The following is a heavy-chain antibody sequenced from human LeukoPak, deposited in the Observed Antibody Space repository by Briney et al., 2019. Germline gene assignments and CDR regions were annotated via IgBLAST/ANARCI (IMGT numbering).Heavy chain of an antibody. D-gene: IGHD2-2*01. CDR2: IKQDGSEK. CDR1: GFTFSSYW. V-gene: IGHV3-7*01. CDR3: ARSIVVVPAAIDYYGMDV. J-gene: IGHJ6*02. Sequence: GGSLRLSCAASGFTFSSYWMTWVRQAPGRGLEWVANIKQDGSEKYYVDSVKGRFTGSRDNAKNSLYLQMNSLRAEDTAVYYCARSIVVVPAAIDYYGMDVWGQGTTVTVSS.